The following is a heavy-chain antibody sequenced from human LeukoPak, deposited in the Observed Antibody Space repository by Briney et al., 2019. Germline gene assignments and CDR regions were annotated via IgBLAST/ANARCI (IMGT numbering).Heavy chain of an antibody. Sequence: SETLSLTCAVYGGSFSGYYWSWIRQPPGKGLEWIGYIYYSGSTNYNPSLKSRVTISVDTSKNQFSLKLSSVTAADTAVYYCARFPYSNYDNSDYWGQGTLVTVSS. J-gene: IGHJ4*02. CDR2: IYYSGST. V-gene: IGHV4-59*08. D-gene: IGHD4-11*01. CDR1: GGSFSGYY. CDR3: ARFPYSNYDNSDY.